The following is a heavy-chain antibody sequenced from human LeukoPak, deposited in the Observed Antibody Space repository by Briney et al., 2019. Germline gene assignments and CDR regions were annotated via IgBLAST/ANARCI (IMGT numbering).Heavy chain of an antibody. Sequence: PGGSLRLSCAASGFTFSSYEMNWVRQAPGKGLEWISYISSSGTTIFYADSVKGRFTISRDNAKNSLYLQMNSLRAEDTAVYYCARDLSSTWYYFDCWGQGTLVTVSS. V-gene: IGHV3-48*03. D-gene: IGHD6-13*01. CDR1: GFTFSSYE. CDR3: ARDLSSTWYYFDC. CDR2: ISSSGTTI. J-gene: IGHJ4*02.